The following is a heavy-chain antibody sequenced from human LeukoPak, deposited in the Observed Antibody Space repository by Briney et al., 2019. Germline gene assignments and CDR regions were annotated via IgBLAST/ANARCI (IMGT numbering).Heavy chain of an antibody. D-gene: IGHD3-3*01. CDR3: AKPPPSITIFGVVIPYSDY. V-gene: IGHV3-23*01. J-gene: IGHJ4*02. Sequence: PGGSLRLSCAASGFTFSSYAMHWVRQAPGKGLEWVSAISGSGGSTYYADSVKGRFTISRDNSKNTLYLQMNSLRAEDTAVYYCAKPPPSITIFGVVIPYSDYWGQGTLVTVSS. CDR2: ISGSGGST. CDR1: GFTFSSYA.